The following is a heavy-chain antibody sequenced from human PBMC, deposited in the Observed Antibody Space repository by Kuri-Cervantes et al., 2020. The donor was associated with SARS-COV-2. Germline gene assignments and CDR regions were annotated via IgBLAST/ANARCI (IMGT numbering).Heavy chain of an antibody. CDR2: ISSSSYI. V-gene: IGHV3-21*01. J-gene: IGHJ4*02. D-gene: IGHD4-17*01. Sequence: GESLKISCAASGFTFSSYSMNWVRQAPGKGLEWVSSISSSSYIYYADSVKGRFTISRDNAKNSLYLQMNSLRAEDTAVYYCARDPSAVTPVYWGQGTLVTVSS. CDR1: GFTFSSYS. CDR3: ARDPSAVTPVY.